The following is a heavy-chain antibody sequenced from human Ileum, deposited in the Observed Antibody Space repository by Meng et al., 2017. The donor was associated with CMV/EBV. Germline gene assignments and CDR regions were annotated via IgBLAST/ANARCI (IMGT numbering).Heavy chain of an antibody. CDR1: GFSSGACA. CDR3: ARKCQLHYGMDV. J-gene: IGHJ6*02. V-gene: IGHV3-49*04. Sequence: GGSLRLSCVASGFSSGACALSGVRQAPGRGRQGVRFIRSKAHSETTEFAASLEGRFTISREETNNAVYLQMSSMNSEDTGVYDCARKCQLHYGMDVWGQGTPVTVSS. CDR2: IRSKAHSETT.